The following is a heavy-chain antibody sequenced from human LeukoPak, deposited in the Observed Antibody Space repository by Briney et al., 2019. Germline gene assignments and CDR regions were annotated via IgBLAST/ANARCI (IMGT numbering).Heavy chain of an antibody. CDR3: AKVRLYSSSWYPDAFDI. V-gene: IGHV3-23*01. CDR2: ISGSGGST. Sequence: PGGSLRLSCAASGFTFSSYAMSWVRQAPGKGLEWVSAISGSGGSTYYADSVKGRFTISRDNSKNTLYLQMNSLRAEDTAVYYCAKVRLYSSSWYPDAFDIWGQGTMVTASS. J-gene: IGHJ3*02. D-gene: IGHD6-13*01. CDR1: GFTFSSYA.